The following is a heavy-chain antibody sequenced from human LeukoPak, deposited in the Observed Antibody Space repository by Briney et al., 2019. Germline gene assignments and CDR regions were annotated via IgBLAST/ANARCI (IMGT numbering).Heavy chain of an antibody. CDR2: IRYDGNNK. CDR1: GFTFSSYG. CDR3: ANGPHKLIAVAEFDY. V-gene: IGHV3-30*02. J-gene: IGHJ4*02. D-gene: IGHD6-19*01. Sequence: PGRSLRLSCAASGFTFSSYGMHWVRQAPGKGLEWVAFIRYDGNNKFYADSVKGRFTISRDNSKNTLSLQMNSLTAEDTAVYYCANGPHKLIAVAEFDYWGQGTLVTVSS.